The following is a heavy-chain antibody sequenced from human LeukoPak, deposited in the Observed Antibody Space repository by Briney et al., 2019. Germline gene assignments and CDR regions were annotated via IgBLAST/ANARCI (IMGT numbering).Heavy chain of an antibody. CDR1: GYTFTSYD. V-gene: IGHV1-8*01. J-gene: IGHJ6*02. Sequence: ASVKVSCKASGYTFTSYDINWVRQATGQGLEWMGWMNPNSGNTGYAQKFKGRVTMTRNTSISTAYMELSSLRFEGTAVYYCARIRSSRSWLNYYYYGMDVWGQGTSVTVSS. CDR3: ARIRSSRSWLNYYYYGMDV. CDR2: MNPNSGNT. D-gene: IGHD6-13*01.